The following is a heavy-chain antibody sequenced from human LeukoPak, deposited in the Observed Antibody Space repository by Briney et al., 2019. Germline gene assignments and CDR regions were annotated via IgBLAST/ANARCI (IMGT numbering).Heavy chain of an antibody. J-gene: IGHJ4*02. CDR2: INPNSGGT. V-gene: IGHV1-2*06. CDR3: ARDHGWNYALDY. CDR1: GYAFTGYY. D-gene: IGHD1-7*01. Sequence: GASVKVSCKASGYAFTGYYMHWVRQAPGQGLEWMGRINPNSGGTNYAQKFQGRVTMTRDMSISTAYMELSRLRSDDTAVYYCARDHGWNYALDYWGQGTLVTVSS.